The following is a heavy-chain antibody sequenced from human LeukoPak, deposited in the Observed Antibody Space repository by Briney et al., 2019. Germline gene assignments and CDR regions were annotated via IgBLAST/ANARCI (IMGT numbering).Heavy chain of an antibody. Sequence: SGGSLRLSCAASGFTFSSYAMSWVRQAPGKGLEWVSAISGSGGSTYYADSVKGRFTISRDNSKNTLYLQMNSLRAEDTAVYYCAKGGHYSSGWYHAFDIWGQGTMVTVSS. CDR1: GFTFSSYA. V-gene: IGHV3-23*01. CDR2: ISGSGGST. D-gene: IGHD6-19*01. J-gene: IGHJ3*02. CDR3: AKGGHYSSGWYHAFDI.